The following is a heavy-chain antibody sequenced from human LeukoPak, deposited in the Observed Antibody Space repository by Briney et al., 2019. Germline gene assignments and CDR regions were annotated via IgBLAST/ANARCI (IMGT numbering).Heavy chain of an antibody. V-gene: IGHV4-31*03. Sequence: PSETLSLTCTVSGGSISSGGYYWSWIRQHPGKGLEWIGYIYYSGSTYYNPSLKSRVTISVDTSKNQFSLKLSSVTAADTAVYYCASGRGYNYYYYYGMDVWGQGTTVTVSS. CDR1: GGSISSGGYY. CDR3: ASGRGYNYYYYYGMDV. D-gene: IGHD5-12*01. CDR2: IYYSGST. J-gene: IGHJ6*02.